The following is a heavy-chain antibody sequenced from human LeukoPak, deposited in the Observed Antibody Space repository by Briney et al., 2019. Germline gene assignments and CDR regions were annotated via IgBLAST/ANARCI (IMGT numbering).Heavy chain of an antibody. CDR1: GFTFGSYA. D-gene: IGHD4-17*01. CDR2: IKSKTDGGTT. CDR3: TRYSTVTTDYYYYYYMDV. J-gene: IGHJ6*03. V-gene: IGHV3-15*01. Sequence: PGGSLRLSCAASGFTFGSYAMSWVRQAPGKGLEWVGRIKSKTDGGTTDYAAPVKGRFTISRDDSKNTLYLQMNSLKTEDTAVYYCTRYSTVTTDYYYYYYMDVWGKGTTVTVSS.